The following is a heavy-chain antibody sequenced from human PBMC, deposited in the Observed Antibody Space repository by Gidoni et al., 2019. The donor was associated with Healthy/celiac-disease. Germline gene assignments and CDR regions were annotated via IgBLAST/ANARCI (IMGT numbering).Heavy chain of an antibody. D-gene: IGHD6-19*01. CDR3: ARAAPYSSGWYVGYYYYGMDV. CDR1: GGSFSGYY. J-gene: IGHJ6*02. CDR2: INHSGST. Sequence: QVQLQQWGAGLLKPSETLSLTCAVYGGSFSGYYWSWIRQPPGKGLEWIGEINHSGSTTYNPSLKSRVTISVDTSKNQFSLKLSSVTAADTAVYYCARAAPYSSGWYVGYYYYGMDVWGQGTTVTVSS. V-gene: IGHV4-34*01.